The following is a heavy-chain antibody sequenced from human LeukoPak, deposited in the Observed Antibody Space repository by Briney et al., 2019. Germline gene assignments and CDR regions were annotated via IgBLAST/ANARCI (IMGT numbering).Heavy chain of an antibody. D-gene: IGHD4-17*01. Sequence: GGSLRLSCAASGFTFSNYNMNWVRQAPGKGLEWVSYISSSSSTIYYADSVKGRFTISRDNAKNSLYLQMNSLRAEDTAVYYCARAYGGDYGTVDYWGQGTLVTVSS. CDR1: GFTFSNYN. J-gene: IGHJ4*02. V-gene: IGHV3-48*04. CDR2: ISSSSSTI. CDR3: ARAYGGDYGTVDY.